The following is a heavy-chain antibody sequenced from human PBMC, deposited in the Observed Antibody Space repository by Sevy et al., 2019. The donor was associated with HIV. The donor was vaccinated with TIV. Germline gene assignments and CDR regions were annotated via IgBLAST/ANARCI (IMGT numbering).Heavy chain of an antibody. J-gene: IGHJ6*02. CDR2: VTTYKDST. Sequence: ASVKVSCKASGYTLNDYGISWVRQAPGQGLAGIGWVTTYKDSTNYAQNFQVRVTLTTDTSTNTAYMELRSLRSDDTAVYYCARVDPYYEFGDVWGQGTTVTVSS. CDR3: ARVDPYYEFGDV. D-gene: IGHD3-3*01. V-gene: IGHV1-18*01. CDR1: GYTLNDYG.